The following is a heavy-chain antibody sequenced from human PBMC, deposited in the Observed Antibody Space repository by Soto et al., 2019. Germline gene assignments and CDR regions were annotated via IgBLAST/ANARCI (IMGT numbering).Heavy chain of an antibody. V-gene: IGHV3-9*01. CDR2: ISWNSGSI. CDR3: AKELYGGWFGDYMDV. J-gene: IGHJ6*03. D-gene: IGHD3-10*01. Sequence: EVQLVESGGGLVQPGRSLRLSCAASGFTFDDYAMHWVRQAPGKGLEWVSGISWNSGSIGYADSVKGRFTISRDNAKNSLYLQMNSLRAEDTALYYCAKELYGGWFGDYMDVWGKGTTVTVSS. CDR1: GFTFDDYA.